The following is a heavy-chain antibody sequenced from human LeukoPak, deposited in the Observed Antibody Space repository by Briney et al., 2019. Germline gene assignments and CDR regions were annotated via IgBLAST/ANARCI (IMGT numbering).Heavy chain of an antibody. J-gene: IGHJ4*02. CDR3: ARASDSSGYHAPQHYFDY. Sequence: ASVKVSCKASGYTFTSYYMHWVRQAPGQGLEWMGIINPSGGSTSYAQKFQGRVTMTRDTSTSTVYMELSSLRSEDTAVYYCARASDSSGYHAPQHYFDYWGQGTLVTVSS. CDR2: INPSGGST. D-gene: IGHD3-22*01. CDR1: GYTFTSYY. V-gene: IGHV1-46*03.